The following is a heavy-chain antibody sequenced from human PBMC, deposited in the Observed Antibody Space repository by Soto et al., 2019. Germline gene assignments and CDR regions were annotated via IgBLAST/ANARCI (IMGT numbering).Heavy chain of an antibody. CDR3: ARRARPDFYYMDV. J-gene: IGHJ6*03. V-gene: IGHV3-64*01. Sequence: EVQLVESGGGLAQPGGSLRLSCAASGFTLSGYAMDWVRQAPGKGLEYVSGISTNGVGTYYANSVQGRFTISRDNSKNTVYHQMGRLRPEDMAVYYCARRARPDFYYMDVWGKGTTVTVSS. CDR2: ISTNGVGT. D-gene: IGHD6-6*01. CDR1: GFTLSGYA.